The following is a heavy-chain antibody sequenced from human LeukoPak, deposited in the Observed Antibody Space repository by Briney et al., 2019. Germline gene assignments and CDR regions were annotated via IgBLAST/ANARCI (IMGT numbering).Heavy chain of an antibody. Sequence: SGGSLRLSCAASRFTFSSYAMSWVRQAPGKGLEWVSAISGSGGSTYYADSVKGRFTISRDNSKNTLYLQMNSLRAEDTAVYYCAKGEDYDILTGHLFDYWGQGTLVTVSS. CDR2: ISGSGGST. D-gene: IGHD3-9*01. CDR1: RFTFSSYA. J-gene: IGHJ4*02. CDR3: AKGEDYDILTGHLFDY. V-gene: IGHV3-23*01.